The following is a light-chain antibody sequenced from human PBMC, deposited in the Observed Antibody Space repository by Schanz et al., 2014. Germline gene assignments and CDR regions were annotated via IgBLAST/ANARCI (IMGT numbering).Light chain of an antibody. Sequence: ETVLTQSPGTLSVSPGERATLSCRASQSVNTNLAWYQHKPGQAPRRLIFGASTRATGIPARFRGSGSGTDFTLTISRLEPEDFAVYYCQQYNNWPPRTFGQGTKVEVK. CDR1: QSVNTN. CDR2: GAS. CDR3: QQYNNWPPRT. V-gene: IGKV3-15*01. J-gene: IGKJ1*01.